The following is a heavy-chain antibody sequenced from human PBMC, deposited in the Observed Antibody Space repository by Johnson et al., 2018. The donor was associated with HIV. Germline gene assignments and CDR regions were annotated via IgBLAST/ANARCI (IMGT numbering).Heavy chain of an antibody. CDR2: IKSKTDGGTT. CDR3: TTGRGGSSDAFDI. J-gene: IGHJ3*02. CDR1: GFTFSYYG. V-gene: IGHV3-15*01. D-gene: IGHD3-10*01. Sequence: VQLVESGGGVVQPGGSLRLSCATSGFTFSYYGLHWVRQAPGKGLEWVGRIKSKTDGGTTDYAAPVKGRFTISRDDSKNTLYLQMNSLKTEDTAVYYCTTGRGGSSDAFDIGGQGTMVTVSS.